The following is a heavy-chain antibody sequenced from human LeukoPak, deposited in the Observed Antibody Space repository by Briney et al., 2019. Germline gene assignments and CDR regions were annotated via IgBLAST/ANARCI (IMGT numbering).Heavy chain of an antibody. Sequence: ASVKVSCKASGYXFTSYGISWVRQAPGQGLEWMGWISGYNGNTKYAQKFQGTVTMTTDTSTSTAYMELRSRRFDDTAVYYCARDRSGMGTYFDYWGQGTLVTVSS. CDR1: GYXFTSYG. V-gene: IGHV1-18*01. CDR3: ARDRSGMGTYFDY. CDR2: ISGYNGNT. J-gene: IGHJ4*02. D-gene: IGHD5-24*01.